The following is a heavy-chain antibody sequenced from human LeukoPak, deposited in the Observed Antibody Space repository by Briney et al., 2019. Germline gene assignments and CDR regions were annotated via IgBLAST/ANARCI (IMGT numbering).Heavy chain of an antibody. CDR2: IYHSGST. CDR3: ARRILYSNCGAFDI. D-gene: IGHD4-11*01. V-gene: IGHV4-4*02. J-gene: IGHJ3*02. Sequence: SETLSLTCAVSGGSISSSNWWSWVRQPPGKGLEWIGEIYHSGSTNYYPSLKSRVTISVDKSKNQFSLKLSSVTAADTAVYYCARRILYSNCGAFDIWGQGTMVTVSS. CDR1: GGSISSSNW.